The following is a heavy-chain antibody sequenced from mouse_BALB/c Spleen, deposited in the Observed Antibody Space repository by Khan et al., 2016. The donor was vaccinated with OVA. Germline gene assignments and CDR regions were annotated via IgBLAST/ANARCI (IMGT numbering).Heavy chain of an antibody. CDR1: GYTFTNYG. J-gene: IGHJ4*01. CDR2: IYTYTGEP. D-gene: IGHD1-1*01. Sequence: VQLVESGPELKKPGETVKISCKASGYTFTNYGMNWVKQAPGKGLKWMGWIYTYTGEPTYADDFKGRFAFSLESSASTAFLQINNLTNDDTATXFCARGSSRAMDYWGQGTSVTVSS. V-gene: IGHV9-3-1*01. CDR3: ARGSSRAMDY.